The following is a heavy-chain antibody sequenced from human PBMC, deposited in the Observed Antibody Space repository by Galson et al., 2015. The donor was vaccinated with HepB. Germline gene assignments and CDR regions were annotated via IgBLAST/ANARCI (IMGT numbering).Heavy chain of an antibody. V-gene: IGHV4-34*01. Sequence: LSLTCAVYGGSFSGYYWSWIRQPSGKGLEWIGEINHSGSTNYNPSLKSRVTMSVDTSKNQFSLILSSVTAADTAVYYCARPPEQQLVPGYFDYWGQGTLVTVSS. D-gene: IGHD6-13*01. CDR2: INHSGST. CDR1: GGSFSGYY. CDR3: ARPPEQQLVPGYFDY. J-gene: IGHJ4*02.